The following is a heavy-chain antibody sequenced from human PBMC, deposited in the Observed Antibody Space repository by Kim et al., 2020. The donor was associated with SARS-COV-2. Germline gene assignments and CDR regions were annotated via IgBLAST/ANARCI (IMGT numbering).Heavy chain of an antibody. V-gene: IGHV5-51*01. J-gene: IGHJ4*02. CDR3: ARHAGGLDY. CDR2: DSYT. D-gene: IGHD1-26*01. Sequence: DSYTGYSPSFQGQVTISADKSISTAYLQWSSLKASDTAMYYCARHAGGLDYWGQGTLVTVSS.